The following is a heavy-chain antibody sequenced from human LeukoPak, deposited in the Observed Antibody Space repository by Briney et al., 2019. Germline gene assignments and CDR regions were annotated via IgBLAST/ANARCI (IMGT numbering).Heavy chain of an antibody. CDR3: VVSGSPGY. CDR1: GLAFSAYK. V-gene: IGHV3-74*01. CDR2: ISTDGYTT. D-gene: IGHD2-15*01. J-gene: IGHJ4*02. Sequence: GSLRLSCAASGLAFSAYKMHWVRQAPRKGLVWVSRISTDGYTTDYADFVQGRFTASRDNTKNTWSLEMNSLRAEDTAVYYCVVSGSPGYWGQGTLVTVSS.